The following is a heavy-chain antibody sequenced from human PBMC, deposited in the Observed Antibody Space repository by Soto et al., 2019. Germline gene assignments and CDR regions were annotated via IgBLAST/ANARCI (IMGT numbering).Heavy chain of an antibody. Sequence: ASVKVSCKASGYTFTSYGISWVRQAPGQGLEWMGWISAYNGNTNYAQKLQGRVTMTTDTSTSTAYMELRSLGSDDTAVYYCARDSFDIVVVPAATWGQGTLVTVSS. CDR1: GYTFTSYG. CDR3: ARDSFDIVVVPAAT. J-gene: IGHJ4*02. CDR2: ISAYNGNT. V-gene: IGHV1-18*01. D-gene: IGHD2-2*01.